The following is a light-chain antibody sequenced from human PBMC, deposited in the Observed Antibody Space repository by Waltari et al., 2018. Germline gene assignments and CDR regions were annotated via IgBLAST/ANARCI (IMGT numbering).Light chain of an antibody. CDR1: SSDVGAYNF. J-gene: IGLJ2*01. CDR3: CSYAGSNNL. CDR2: EVS. Sequence: QSALTQPPSASGSPGQSVTISCTGTSSDVGAYNFFSWYQQHPGTAPKPRIYEVSNRPSGAPARFSGPKSGNTASLTVSGLQSEDEADYYCCSYAGSNNLFGGGTKLTVL. V-gene: IGLV2-8*01.